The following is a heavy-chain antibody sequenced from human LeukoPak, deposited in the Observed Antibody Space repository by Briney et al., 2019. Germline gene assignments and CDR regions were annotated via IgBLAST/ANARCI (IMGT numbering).Heavy chain of an antibody. CDR1: GYTFTNYY. Sequence: ASVKVSCKASGYTFTNYYIYWVRQAPGQGLEWMGLINPGGTTNYAQKFQGRVTMTKDTPTNTVYMELSSLGSEDTAVYYCARGLPATFDYWGQGTLVTVSS. CDR2: INPGGTT. V-gene: IGHV1-46*03. D-gene: IGHD2-2*01. CDR3: ARGLPATFDY. J-gene: IGHJ4*02.